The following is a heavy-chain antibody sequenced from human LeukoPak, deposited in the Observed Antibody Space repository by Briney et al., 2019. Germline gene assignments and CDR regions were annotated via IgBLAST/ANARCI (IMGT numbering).Heavy chain of an antibody. CDR2: INPNSGGT. D-gene: IGHD1-14*01. CDR1: GYTFTGYY. J-gene: IGHJ3*02. CDR3: ARWPRRANAFDI. Sequence: ASVNVSCKASGYTFTGYYMHWVRQAPGQGLEWMGWINPNSGGTNYAQKFQGRVTMTRDTSISTAYMELSRLRSDDTAVYYCARWPRRANAFDIWGQGTMVTVSS. V-gene: IGHV1-2*02.